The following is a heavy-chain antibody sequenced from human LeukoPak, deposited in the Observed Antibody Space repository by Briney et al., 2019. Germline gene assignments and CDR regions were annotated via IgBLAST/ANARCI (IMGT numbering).Heavy chain of an antibody. D-gene: IGHD6-6*01. Sequence: PSETLSLTCTVSDDSISGRRYYWGWIRLPPGTGLEWIGSVFYSGSTYYNPSLKSRVPTSLDTSKSQFSLRLSSVTAADTAVYYCARGVSYSSSHFDYWGQGTRVTVSS. V-gene: IGHV4-39*07. CDR1: DDSISGRRYY. CDR2: VFYSGST. CDR3: ARGVSYSSSHFDY. J-gene: IGHJ4*02.